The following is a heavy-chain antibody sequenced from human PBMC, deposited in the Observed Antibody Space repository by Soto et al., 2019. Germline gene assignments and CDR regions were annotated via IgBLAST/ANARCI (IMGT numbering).Heavy chain of an antibody. CDR3: ARDREYSGYDFNDY. CDR2: IWYDGSNK. Sequence: PGGSLRLSCAASGFTFSSYGMHWVRQAPGKGLEWVAVIWYDGSNKYYADSVKGRFTISRDNSKNTLYLQMNSLRAEDTAVYYCARDREYSGYDFNDYWGQGTLVTVSS. D-gene: IGHD5-12*01. J-gene: IGHJ4*02. V-gene: IGHV3-33*01. CDR1: GFTFSSYG.